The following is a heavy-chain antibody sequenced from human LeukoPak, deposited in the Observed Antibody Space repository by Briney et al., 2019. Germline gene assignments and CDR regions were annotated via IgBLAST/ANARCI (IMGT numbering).Heavy chain of an antibody. CDR1: GDSISSYN. V-gene: IGHV4-59*01. Sequence: SETLSLTCPVSGDSISSYNWTWIRQPPGKGQEWIGYIYYSGSTNYNPSLKSRVTISVDTSKNQFSLKLSSVTAADTAVYYCARASIAAGHYYFDYWGQGTLVTVSS. D-gene: IGHD6-13*01. J-gene: IGHJ4*02. CDR2: IYYSGST. CDR3: ARASIAAGHYYFDY.